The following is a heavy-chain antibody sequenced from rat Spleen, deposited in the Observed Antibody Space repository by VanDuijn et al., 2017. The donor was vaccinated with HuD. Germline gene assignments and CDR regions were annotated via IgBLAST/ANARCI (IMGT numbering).Heavy chain of an antibody. D-gene: IGHD1-11*01. Sequence: EVHLVESGGGLVQPGRSLKLSCAASGFTFSDYDMAWVRQAPTEGLEWVATFSYDGRTTYYRDSVKGRFTISRDNAKSTLYLQMNSLRSEDTATYYCSRGGATRFDYWGQGVMVTVSS. CDR1: GFTFSDYD. J-gene: IGHJ2*01. CDR2: FSYDGRTT. CDR3: SRGGATRFDY. V-gene: IGHV5-29*01.